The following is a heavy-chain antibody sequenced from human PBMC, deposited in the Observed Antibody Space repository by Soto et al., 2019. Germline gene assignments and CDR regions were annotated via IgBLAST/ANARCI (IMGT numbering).Heavy chain of an antibody. D-gene: IGHD3-10*01. V-gene: IGHV3-30*18. CDR1: GFTFSSYG. Sequence: HPGGSLRLSCAASGFTFSSYGMHWVRQAPGKGLEWVAVISYDGSNKYYADSVKGRFTISRDNSKNTLYLQMNSLRAEDTAVYYCAKDRHPWFGEPTPLDYWGQGTLVTVSS. CDR3: AKDRHPWFGEPTPLDY. CDR2: ISYDGSNK. J-gene: IGHJ4*02.